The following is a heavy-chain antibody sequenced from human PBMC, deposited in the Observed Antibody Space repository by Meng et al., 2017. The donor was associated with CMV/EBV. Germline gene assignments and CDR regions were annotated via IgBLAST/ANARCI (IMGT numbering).Heavy chain of an antibody. V-gene: IGHV4-39*07. CDR1: GGSISSSSYY. D-gene: IGHD3-22*01. CDR3: ARGVVTMIVVYDP. Sequence: RQLQGSGPGLVKPSETLSLACTVSGGSISSSSYYWGWIRQPPGKGLEWIGSIYYSGSTYYNPSLKSRVTISVDTSKNQFSLKLSSVTAADTAVYYCARGVVTMIVVYDPWGQGTLVTVSS. J-gene: IGHJ5*02. CDR2: IYYSGST.